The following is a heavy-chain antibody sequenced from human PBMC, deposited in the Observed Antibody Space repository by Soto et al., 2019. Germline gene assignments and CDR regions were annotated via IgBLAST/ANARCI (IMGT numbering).Heavy chain of an antibody. D-gene: IGHD1-20*01. CDR1: GFTFNDYY. CDR3: ARDSYNWNDVEYFDY. Sequence: GSLRLSCAASGFTFNDYYMSWIRQAPGKGLEWVSYISSSGSTIYYADSVKGRFTISRDNAKNSLYLQMNSLRAEDTAVYYCARDSYNWNDVEYFDYWGQGTLVTVSS. V-gene: IGHV3-11*01. J-gene: IGHJ4*02. CDR2: ISSSGSTI.